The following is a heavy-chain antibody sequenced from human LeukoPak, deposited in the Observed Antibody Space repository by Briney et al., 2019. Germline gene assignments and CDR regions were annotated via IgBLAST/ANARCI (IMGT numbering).Heavy chain of an antibody. Sequence: ASAKVSCKASGYTFTSYGISWVRQAPGQRLEWMGWISHYNGNTNYAQKLQGRVTMTTDTSTSTAYMELRSLRSDDTAVYYCARDSIPKGGAFDIWGQGTMVTVSS. CDR1: GYTFTSYG. D-gene: IGHD2-15*01. V-gene: IGHV1-18*01. CDR2: ISHYNGNT. CDR3: ARDSIPKGGAFDI. J-gene: IGHJ3*02.